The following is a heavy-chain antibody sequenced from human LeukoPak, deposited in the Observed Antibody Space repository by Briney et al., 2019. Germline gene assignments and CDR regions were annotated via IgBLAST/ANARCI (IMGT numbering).Heavy chain of an antibody. CDR1: GFTFSSYG. CDR3: AKDGYPLGYCSSTSCPYYFNY. Sequence: GRSLRLSCAASGFTFSSYGMHWVRQAPGKGLEWVAVISYDGSDKYYADSVKGRFTISRDNSKNTLYLQMNSLRTEDTAVYYCAKDGYPLGYCSSTSCPYYFNYWGQGTLVTVSS. V-gene: IGHV3-30*18. CDR2: ISYDGSDK. D-gene: IGHD2-2*01. J-gene: IGHJ4*02.